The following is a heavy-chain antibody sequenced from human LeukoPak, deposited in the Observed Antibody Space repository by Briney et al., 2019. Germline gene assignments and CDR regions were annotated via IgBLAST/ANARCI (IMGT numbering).Heavy chain of an antibody. CDR3: ARLYYYYMDV. V-gene: IGHV4-4*09. Sequence: SETLSLTCTASGGSISSYYWSWIRQPPGKGLEWIGYIYTSGSTNYNPSLKSRVTISVDTSKNQFSLKLSSVTAADTAVYYCARLYYYYMDVWGKGTTVTVSS. CDR1: GGSISSYY. J-gene: IGHJ6*03. CDR2: IYTSGST.